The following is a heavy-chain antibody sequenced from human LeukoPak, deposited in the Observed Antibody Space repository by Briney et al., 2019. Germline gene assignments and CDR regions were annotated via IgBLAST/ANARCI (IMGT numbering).Heavy chain of an antibody. Sequence: GGSLRLSCAASGFTFSSYSMNWVRQAPGKGLEWVSSISSSSSYIYYAVSVKGRFTISRDNAKNSLYLQMNSLRAEDTAVYYCARDAPLGGFDYWGQGTLVTVSS. CDR2: ISSSSSYI. CDR1: GFTFSSYS. CDR3: ARDAPLGGFDY. D-gene: IGHD3-10*01. J-gene: IGHJ4*02. V-gene: IGHV3-21*01.